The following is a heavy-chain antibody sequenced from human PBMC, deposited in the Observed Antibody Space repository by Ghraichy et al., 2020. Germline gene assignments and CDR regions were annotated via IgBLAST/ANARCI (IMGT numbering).Heavy chain of an antibody. D-gene: IGHD3-10*01. V-gene: IGHV4-4*02. CDR2: IYHTGTT. Sequence: SETLSLTCAVSGASIRSTNWWSWVRQPPGKGLEWIGEIYHTGTTNYNPSLKSRVTISTDESKNQFSLKVTSVTAADTAVYYCARVSSETFGAIEHWGQGTLITVSS. J-gene: IGHJ4*02. CDR3: ARVSSETFGAIEH. CDR1: GASIRSTNW.